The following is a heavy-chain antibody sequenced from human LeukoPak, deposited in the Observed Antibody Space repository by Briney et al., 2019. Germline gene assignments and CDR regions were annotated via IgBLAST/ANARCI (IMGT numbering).Heavy chain of an antibody. D-gene: IGHD6-13*01. CDR3: AREYSSSWYYYYYYMDV. V-gene: IGHV1-8*01. CDR1: GYTFTSYD. J-gene: IGHJ6*03. CDR2: MNPNSGNT. Sequence: ASVKVSCKASGYTFTSYDINWVRQATGQGLEWMGWMNPNSGNTGYAQKFQGRVTMTRNTSIGTAYMELSSLRSEDTAVYYCAREYSSSWYYYYYYMDVWGKGTTVTVSS.